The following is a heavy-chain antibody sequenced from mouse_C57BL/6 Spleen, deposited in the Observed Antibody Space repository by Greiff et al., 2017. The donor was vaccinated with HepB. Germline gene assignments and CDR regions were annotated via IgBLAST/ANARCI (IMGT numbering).Heavy chain of an antibody. Sequence: EVKLQESGGGLVQPGGSLKLSCAASGFTFSDYYMYWVRQTPEKRLEWVAYISNGGGSTYYPDTVKGRFTISRDNAKNTLYLQMSRLKSEDTAMYYCARHTIYYDYDGYFDVWGTGTTVTVSS. CDR2: ISNGGGST. CDR3: ARHTIYYDYDGYFDV. CDR1: GFTFSDYY. J-gene: IGHJ1*03. V-gene: IGHV5-12*01. D-gene: IGHD2-4*01.